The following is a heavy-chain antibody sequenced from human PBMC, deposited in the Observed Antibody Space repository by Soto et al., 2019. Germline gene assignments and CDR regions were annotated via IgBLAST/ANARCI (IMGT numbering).Heavy chain of an antibody. V-gene: IGHV1-69*13. D-gene: IGHD3-3*01. CDR1: GGTFSGYA. CDR3: ATRPHLEWLLRPRGFDP. CDR2: IIPIFGTA. J-gene: IGHJ5*02. Sequence: GPPVKVSCKASGGTFSGYAISWVRQVPGQGLEWMGGIIPIFGTANYAQKFQGRVTITADESTSTAYMELSSLRSEDTAVYYCATRPHLEWLLRPRGFDPWGQGTLVTVSS.